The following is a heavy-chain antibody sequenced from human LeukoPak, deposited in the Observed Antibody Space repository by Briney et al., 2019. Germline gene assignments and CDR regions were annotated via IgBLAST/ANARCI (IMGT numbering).Heavy chain of an antibody. CDR3: AKEGNHNYGSGSYYFDY. CDR2: ISGSGGST. V-gene: IGHV3-23*01. D-gene: IGHD3-10*01. J-gene: IGHJ4*02. Sequence: GGSLRLSCAASGFTFSSYAMSWVRQAPGKGLEWVSAISGSGGSTYYADSVKGRFTISRDNSKNTLYLQMNSLRAEDTAVYYCAKEGNHNYGSGSYYFDYWGRGTLVTVSS. CDR1: GFTFSSYA.